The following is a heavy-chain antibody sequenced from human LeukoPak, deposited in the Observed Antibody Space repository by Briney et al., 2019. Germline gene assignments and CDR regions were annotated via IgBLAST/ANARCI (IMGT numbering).Heavy chain of an antibody. CDR1: GYTFTTYT. J-gene: IGHJ4*02. V-gene: IGHV1-3*01. Sequence: ASVKVSCKASGYTFTTYTIHWVRQAPGQRLEWMGWINAGNDNTKYSQKFQDRVTITRDTSASTAYMELSSLRSEDTAVYYCASSRGYDVGGYFDYWGQGTLVTVSS. CDR3: ASSRGYDVGGYFDY. D-gene: IGHD5-12*01. CDR2: INAGNDNT.